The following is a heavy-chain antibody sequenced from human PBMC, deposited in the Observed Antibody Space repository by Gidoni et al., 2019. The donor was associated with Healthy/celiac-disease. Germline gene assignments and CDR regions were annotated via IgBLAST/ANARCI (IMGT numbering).Heavy chain of an antibody. CDR1: GYNFTGYW. D-gene: IGHD6-19*01. Sequence: EVQLVQSGAEVKKPGESLRISCKGSGYNFTGYWISWVRQMPGKGLEWMGRIDPSDSYTNYSPSFQGHVTISADKSISTAYLQWSSLKASDTAMYYCASLVAGTEAVDYWGQGTLVTVSS. CDR3: ASLVAGTEAVDY. V-gene: IGHV5-10-1*03. CDR2: IDPSDSYT. J-gene: IGHJ4*02.